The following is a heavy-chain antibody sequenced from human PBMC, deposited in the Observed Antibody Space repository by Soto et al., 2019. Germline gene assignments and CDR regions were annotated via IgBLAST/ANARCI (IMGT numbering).Heavy chain of an antibody. CDR1: GGTFSSYA. CDR3: ARDPLGVGKSLTSKYFAL. D-gene: IGHD2-15*01. V-gene: IGHV1-69*01. Sequence: VQLVQSGAEVKKPGASVKVSCKASGGTFSSYAFSWVRQAHGQGLEWMGVIIPIFGTANYEQTFQGRVTIPADESTSTAYMELSSMRAEDTAVYYCARDPLGVGKSLTSKYFALWGRGSQVTDSS. CDR2: IIPIFGTA. J-gene: IGHJ2*01.